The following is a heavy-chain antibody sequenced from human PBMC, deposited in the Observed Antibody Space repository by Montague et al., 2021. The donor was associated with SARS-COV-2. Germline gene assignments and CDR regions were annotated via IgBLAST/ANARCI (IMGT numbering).Heavy chain of an antibody. J-gene: IGHJ3*02. CDR2: IYYSGST. V-gene: IGHV4-59*01. CDR3: ARDKGLTIFGVVKSPGAFDI. Sequence: SETLSLTCTVSGGSISSYYWSWIRQPPGKGLEWIGYIYYSGSTNYNPPLKSRVTISVDTSKNQFSLKLSSVTAADTAVYYCARDKGLTIFGVVKSPGAFDIWGQGTMVTVSS. D-gene: IGHD3-3*01. CDR1: GGSISSYY.